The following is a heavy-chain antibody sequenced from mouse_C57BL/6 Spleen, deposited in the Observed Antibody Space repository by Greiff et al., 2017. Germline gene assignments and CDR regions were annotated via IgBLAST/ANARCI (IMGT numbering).Heavy chain of an antibody. D-gene: IGHD4-1*01. Sequence: QVTLKESGAELVRPGASVTLSCKASGYTFTDYEMHWVKQTPVHGLEWIGAIDPETGGTAYNQKFKGKAILTADKSSSTAYMELRSLTSEDSAVYYCTRAWDPYWYFDVWGTGTTVTVSS. CDR1: GYTFTDYE. CDR2: IDPETGGT. V-gene: IGHV1-15*01. J-gene: IGHJ1*03. CDR3: TRAWDPYWYFDV.